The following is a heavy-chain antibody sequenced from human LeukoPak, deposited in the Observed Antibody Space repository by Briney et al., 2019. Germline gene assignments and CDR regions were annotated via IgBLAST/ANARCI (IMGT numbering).Heavy chain of an antibody. J-gene: IGHJ4*02. CDR1: GGSISSYY. CDR2: IYYSGST. V-gene: IGHV4-59*01. CDR3: ARGETTVTTLFDY. Sequence: SETLSLTCTVSGGSISSYYWSWIRQPPGKGLEWIGYIYYSGSTNYNPSLKSRVTISVDTSKNQFSLKLSSVTAADTAVYYCARGETTVTTLFDYWGQGTLVTVSS. D-gene: IGHD4-17*01.